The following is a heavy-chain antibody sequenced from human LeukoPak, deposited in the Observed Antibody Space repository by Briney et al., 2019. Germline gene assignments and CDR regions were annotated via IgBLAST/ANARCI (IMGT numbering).Heavy chain of an antibody. J-gene: IGHJ4*02. D-gene: IGHD3-22*01. CDR3: ASFGYGSSGYYYVFDY. V-gene: IGHV4-4*07. CDR1: GGSISSYY. CDR2: IYTSGST. Sequence: SETLSLTCTVSGGSISSYYWSWIRQPAGKGLEWIGRIYTSGSTNYNPSLKSRVTMSVDTSKNQFSLKLSSVTAADTAVYYCASFGYGSSGYYYVFDYWGQGTLVTVSS.